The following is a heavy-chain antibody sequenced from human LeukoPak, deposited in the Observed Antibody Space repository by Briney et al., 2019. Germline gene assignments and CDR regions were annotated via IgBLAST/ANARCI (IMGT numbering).Heavy chain of an antibody. V-gene: IGHV4-4*09. J-gene: IGHJ5*02. CDR2: IYTSGST. D-gene: IGHD6-6*01. Sequence: PSETLSLTCTVSGGSISSYYWSWIRQPPGKGLEWIGYIYTSGSTNYNPSLKSRVTISVDTSKNQFSLKLSSVTAADTAVYYCAKDRAARPSGWFDPWGQGTLVTVSS. CDR1: GGSISSYY. CDR3: AKDRAARPSGWFDP.